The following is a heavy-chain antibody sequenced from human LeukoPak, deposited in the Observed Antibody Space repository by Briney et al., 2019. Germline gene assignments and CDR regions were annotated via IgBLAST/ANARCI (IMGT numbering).Heavy chain of an antibody. CDR2: INDYGTTT. CDR3: VKDLSGWYSFDY. Sequence: GGSLRLSCSASGFTFSSCAMHWVRQAPGMGLEYVSGINDYGTTTHYGDSVRGRVAISRDDSKNTVHLQMSSLRAEDTAVYYCVKDLSGWYSFDYWGQGTLVTVSS. V-gene: IGHV3-64D*09. D-gene: IGHD6-19*01. J-gene: IGHJ4*02. CDR1: GFTFSSCA.